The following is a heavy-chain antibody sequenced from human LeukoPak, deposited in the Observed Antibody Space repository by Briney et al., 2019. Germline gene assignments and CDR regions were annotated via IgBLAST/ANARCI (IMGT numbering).Heavy chain of an antibody. CDR1: GGSFSGYY. J-gene: IGHJ6*03. CDR2: INHSGST. CDR3: ARRYYYYYYMDV. Sequence: MSSETLSLTCAVYGGSFSGYYWSWIRQPPGKGLEWIGEINHSGSTNYNPSLKSRVTISVDTSKNQFSLKLSSVTAADTAVYYCARRYYYYYYMDVWGKGTTVTISS. V-gene: IGHV4-34*01.